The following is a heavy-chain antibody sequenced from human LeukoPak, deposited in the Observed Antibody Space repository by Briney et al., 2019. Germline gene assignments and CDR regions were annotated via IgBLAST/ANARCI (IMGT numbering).Heavy chain of an antibody. CDR2: IYTSGST. D-gene: IGHD5-18*01. Sequence: SETLSLTCTVSGGSISSYYWSWIRQPPGKGLEWIGYIYTSGSTNYNPSLKSRVTISVGTSKNQFSLKLSSVTAADTAVYYCARHGYSYGFYYYYYMDVWGKGTTVTVSS. V-gene: IGHV4-4*09. CDR1: GGSISSYY. CDR3: ARHGYSYGFYYYYYMDV. J-gene: IGHJ6*03.